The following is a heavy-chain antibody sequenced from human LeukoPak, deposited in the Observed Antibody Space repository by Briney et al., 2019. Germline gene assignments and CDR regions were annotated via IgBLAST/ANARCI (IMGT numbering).Heavy chain of an antibody. CDR2: ISGSGGST. Sequence: GGPLRLSCAASGFTFSSYAMSWVRQAPGKGLEWVSAISGSGGSTYYADSVKGRFTISRDNSKNTLYLQMNSLRAEDTAVYYCAKRRFGELFQDYWGQGTLVTVSS. V-gene: IGHV3-23*01. CDR1: GFTFSSYA. CDR3: AKRRFGELFQDY. D-gene: IGHD3-10*01. J-gene: IGHJ4*02.